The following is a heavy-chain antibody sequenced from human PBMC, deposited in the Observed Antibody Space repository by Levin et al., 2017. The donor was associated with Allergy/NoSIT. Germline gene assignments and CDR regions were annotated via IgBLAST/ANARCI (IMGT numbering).Heavy chain of an antibody. J-gene: IGHJ6*02. CDR2: ISWNSGSI. Sequence: SLKISCAASGFMFDDYAMHWVRQAPGKGLEWVSGISWNSGSIGYADSVKGRFTISRDNAKNSLYLQMNSLRAEDTALYYCAKDIGKSTGSWLSYGMDVWGQGTTVTVSS. V-gene: IGHV3-9*01. CDR3: AKDIGKSTGSWLSYGMDV. CDR1: GFMFDDYA. D-gene: IGHD6-13*01.